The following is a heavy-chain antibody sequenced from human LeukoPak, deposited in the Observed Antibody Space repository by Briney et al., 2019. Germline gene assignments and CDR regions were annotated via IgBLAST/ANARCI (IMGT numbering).Heavy chain of an antibody. D-gene: IGHD2-21*02. CDR2: INPNSGGT. CDR3: ARSRLLSLYFDY. CDR1: GYTFTGYY. V-gene: IGHV1-2*02. Sequence: ASVKVSCKASGYTFTGYYMHWVRQAPGQGLEWMGWINPNSGGTNYAQEFQGRVTMTRDTSISTAYMELSRLRSDDTAVYYCARSRLLSLYFDYWGQGTLVTVSS. J-gene: IGHJ4*02.